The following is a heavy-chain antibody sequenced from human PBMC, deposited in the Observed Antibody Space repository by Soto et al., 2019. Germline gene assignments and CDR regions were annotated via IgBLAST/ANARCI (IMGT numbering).Heavy chain of an antibody. CDR1: GGSVRSGGYY. CDR2: IYYSGST. D-gene: IGHD3-22*01. J-gene: IGHJ4*02. CDR3: ARVVKYYYDTSGSYYFDS. V-gene: IGHV4-61*08. Sequence: SETLSLTCTVSGGSVRSGGYYWSWIRQPPGKGLEWIGYIYYSGSTSYNPSLKSRVTISQDTSKNQFSLRLRSVTAADTAVYYCARVVKYYYDTSGSYYFDSWGQGTLVTV.